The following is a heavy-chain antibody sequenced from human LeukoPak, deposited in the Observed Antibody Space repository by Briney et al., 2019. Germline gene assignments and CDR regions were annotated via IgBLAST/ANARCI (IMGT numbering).Heavy chain of an antibody. J-gene: IGHJ6*02. Sequence: GGSLRLSCAASLFTFSSYAMSWVRQAPGKGVEWVSGISGSGGSTYYAYSVKGRFTISRDNSKNTLYLQMNSLRAEDTALYYCAKSGGPRSPYCYYGMDVWGQGTTVTVSS. D-gene: IGHD3-10*01. CDR3: AKSGGPRSPYCYYGMDV. CDR2: ISGSGGST. CDR1: LFTFSSYA. V-gene: IGHV3-23*01.